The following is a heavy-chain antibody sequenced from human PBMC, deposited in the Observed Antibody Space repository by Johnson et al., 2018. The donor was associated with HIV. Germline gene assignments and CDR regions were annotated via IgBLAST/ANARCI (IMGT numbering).Heavy chain of an antibody. D-gene: IGHD2-15*01. CDR1: GFTFSSYG. CDR3: ARDKGYCSGGSCAYDAFDI. Sequence: VQVVESGGGVVQPGRSLRLSCAASGFTFSSYGMHWVRQAPGKGLEWVAVISYDGSNKYYADSVKGRFTISRDNAKKSLYLQMNSLRAEYTAVYYCARDKGYCSGGSCAYDAFDILGQGTMVTVSA. CDR2: ISYDGSNK. J-gene: IGHJ3*02. V-gene: IGHV3-30*03.